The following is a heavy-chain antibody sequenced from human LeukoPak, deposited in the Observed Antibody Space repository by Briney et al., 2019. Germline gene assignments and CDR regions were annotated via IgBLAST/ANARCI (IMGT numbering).Heavy chain of an antibody. D-gene: IGHD3-10*01. Sequence: SESLSLTCAVYGGSFSGYYWSWIRQPPGKGLEWIGEINHSGSTNYNPSLKSRVTISVDTSKNQFSLKLSSVTAADTAVYYCATGLRYYYGSGSYFMDVWGKGTTVTASS. CDR2: INHSGST. J-gene: IGHJ6*03. CDR1: GGSFSGYY. V-gene: IGHV4-34*01. CDR3: ATGLRYYYGSGSYFMDV.